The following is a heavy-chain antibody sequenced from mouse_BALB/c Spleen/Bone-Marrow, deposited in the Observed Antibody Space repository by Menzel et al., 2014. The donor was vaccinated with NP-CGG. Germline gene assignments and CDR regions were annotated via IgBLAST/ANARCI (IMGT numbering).Heavy chain of an antibody. Sequence: EVQRVESGGGFVKPGGSLKLSCAASGFTFSGYAMSWVRQTPEKRLEWVASISSGGTTYYPDSVKGRFTISRDNARNILYLQMSSLRSEDTAMYYCADITTVAHWGQRTSVTVSS. CDR1: GFTFSGYA. CDR3: ADITTVAH. V-gene: IGHV5-6-5*01. CDR2: ISSGGTT. D-gene: IGHD1-1*01. J-gene: IGHJ4*01.